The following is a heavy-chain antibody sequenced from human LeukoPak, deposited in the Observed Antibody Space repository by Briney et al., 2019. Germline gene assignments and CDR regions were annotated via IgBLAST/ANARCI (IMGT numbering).Heavy chain of an antibody. D-gene: IGHD3-3*01. CDR3: ARGRGTIFGVVISGRSAIPGAFDI. Sequence: SETLSLTCAVYGGSFSGYYWSWIRQPPGKGLEWIGEINHSGSTNYNPSLKSRVIISVDTSKNQFSLKLSSVTAADTAVYYCARGRGTIFGVVISGRSAIPGAFDIWGQGTMVTVSS. CDR2: INHSGST. CDR1: GGSFSGYY. V-gene: IGHV4-34*01. J-gene: IGHJ3*02.